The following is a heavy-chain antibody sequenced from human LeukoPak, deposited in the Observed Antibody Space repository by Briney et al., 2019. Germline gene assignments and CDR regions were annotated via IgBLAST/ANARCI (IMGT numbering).Heavy chain of an antibody. CDR3: ARDRSRNTIFYLGTDAFDI. Sequence: GGSLRLSCAASGFTVSSNYMSWVRQAPGKGLEWVSVIYSGGSTYYADSVKGRFTISSDNSKNTLYLQMNSLRAEDTAVYYCARDRSRNTIFYLGTDAFDIWGQGTMVTVSS. J-gene: IGHJ3*02. CDR1: GFTVSSNY. V-gene: IGHV3-66*01. D-gene: IGHD3-9*01. CDR2: IYSGGST.